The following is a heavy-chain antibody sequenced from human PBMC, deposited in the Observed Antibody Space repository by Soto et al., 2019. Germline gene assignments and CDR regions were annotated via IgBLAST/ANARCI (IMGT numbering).Heavy chain of an antibody. CDR3: AKYISVSVAGPVDY. CDR1: GFTFDDYA. V-gene: IGHV3-9*01. Sequence: PGGSLRLSCAASGFTFDDYAMHWVRQAPGKGLEWVSGISWNSGSIGYADSVKGRFTISRDNAKNSLYLQMNSLRAEDTALYYCAKYISVSVAGPVDYWGQGTLVTVSS. J-gene: IGHJ4*02. D-gene: IGHD6-19*01. CDR2: ISWNSGSI.